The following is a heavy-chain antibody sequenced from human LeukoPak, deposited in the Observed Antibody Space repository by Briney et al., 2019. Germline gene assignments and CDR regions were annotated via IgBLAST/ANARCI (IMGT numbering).Heavy chain of an antibody. D-gene: IGHD3-10*01. CDR3: ARDHSGWFGEQDAFDI. J-gene: IGHJ3*02. CDR1: GFTFSSYS. CDR2: ISSSSSTI. Sequence: GGSLRLSCAASGFTFSSYSMNWVRQAPGKGLEWVSYISSSSSTIYYADSVKGRFTISRDNAKNSLYLQMNSLRAEDTAVYYCARDHSGWFGEQDAFDIWGQGTMVTVSS. V-gene: IGHV3-48*04.